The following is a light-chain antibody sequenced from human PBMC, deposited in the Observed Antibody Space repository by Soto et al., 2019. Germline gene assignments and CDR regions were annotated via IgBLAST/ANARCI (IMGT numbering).Light chain of an antibody. V-gene: IGLV2-14*01. J-gene: IGLJ1*01. CDR2: AVT. Sequence: QSALTQPASASGSPGQSITISCTGTSSDIGGYNYVSWYQQHPGKAPKLLIYAVTSRPSGVSFRFSGSKSGNTASLTISGLQAEDEADYYCCSYTSSTTYVFGPGTKLTVL. CDR3: CSYTSSTTYV. CDR1: SSDIGGYNY.